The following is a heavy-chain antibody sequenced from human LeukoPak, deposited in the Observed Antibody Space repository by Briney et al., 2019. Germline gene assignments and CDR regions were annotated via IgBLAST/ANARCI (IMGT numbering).Heavy chain of an antibody. V-gene: IGHV4-30-4*01. Sequence: SQTLSLTCTVSGGSISSGDYYWSWIRQPPGKGLEWIAYMYYSGNTYYNPSLKSRVTMSADTSKNQLSLKLSSVTAADTAVYYCARPYYYDSRIDPWGQGILVTVSS. J-gene: IGHJ5*02. CDR3: ARPYYYDSRIDP. CDR2: MYYSGNT. D-gene: IGHD3-22*01. CDR1: GGSISSGDYY.